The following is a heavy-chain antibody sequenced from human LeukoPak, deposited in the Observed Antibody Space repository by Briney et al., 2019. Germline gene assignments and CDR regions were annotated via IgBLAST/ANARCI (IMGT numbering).Heavy chain of an antibody. D-gene: IGHD3-22*01. J-gene: IGHJ4*02. CDR2: IHRIGST. CDR1: GGSFSGYY. CDR3: ARVGSSGYLDY. Sequence: SETLSLPCAVYGGSFSGYYWSWIRQPPGRGLEWIGEINHKGLEWIVEIHRIGSTNYNPSLKSRVTISGDTSKNWLSLRLSSVTAADTAVYYCARVGSSGYLDYWGQGTLVTVSS. V-gene: IGHV4-34*01.